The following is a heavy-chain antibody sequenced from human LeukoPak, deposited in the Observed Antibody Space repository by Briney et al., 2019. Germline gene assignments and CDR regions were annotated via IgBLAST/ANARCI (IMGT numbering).Heavy chain of an antibody. CDR1: GYSISSGYY. Sequence: PSETLSLTCTVSGYSISSGYYWGWIRQPPGKGLEWLASIYHSGTIYYNPSLKSRVTISVDTSKNQFSLKLTSVTAADTAVYYCARGLGRQQLVSPFDYWGQGTLVTVSS. J-gene: IGHJ4*02. CDR3: ARGLGRQQLVSPFDY. V-gene: IGHV4-38-2*02. CDR2: IYHSGTI. D-gene: IGHD6-13*01.